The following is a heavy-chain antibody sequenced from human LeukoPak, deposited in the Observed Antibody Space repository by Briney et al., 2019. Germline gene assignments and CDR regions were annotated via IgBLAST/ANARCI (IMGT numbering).Heavy chain of an antibody. CDR3: ARGALDFWSGYPLAYYYYYGMDV. V-gene: IGHV1-8*01. Sequence: ASVKVSCKASGYTFTSYDINWVRQATGQGLEWMGWMNPNSGNTGYAQKFQGRVTMTRNTSISTAYMELSSLRSGDTVVYYCARGALDFWSGYPLAYYYYYGMDVWGQGTTVTVSS. CDR2: MNPNSGNT. CDR1: GYTFTSYD. J-gene: IGHJ6*02. D-gene: IGHD3-3*01.